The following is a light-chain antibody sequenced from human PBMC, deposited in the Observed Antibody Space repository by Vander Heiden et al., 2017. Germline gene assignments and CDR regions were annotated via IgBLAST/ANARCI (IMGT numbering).Light chain of an antibody. J-gene: IGKJ1*01. CDR1: QTISSY. Sequence: DIQMTQSPSSLSASVGDTVTITCRASQTISSYLFWYQQKPGKAPRLLIYTASSLQSRVPSRFRGSGPGTEFTLTISRLQPEDFATYYCQQSDTVPWTFGQGTKVDIK. V-gene: IGKV1-39*01. CDR3: QQSDTVPWT. CDR2: TAS.